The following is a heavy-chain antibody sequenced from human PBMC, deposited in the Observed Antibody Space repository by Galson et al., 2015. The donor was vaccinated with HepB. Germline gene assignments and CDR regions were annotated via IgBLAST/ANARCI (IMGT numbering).Heavy chain of an antibody. D-gene: IGHD3-22*01. Sequence: SETLSLTCTVSGGSISSSSYYWGWIRQPPGKGLEWIGSIYYSGSTYYNPSLKSRVTISVDTSKNQFSLKLTSVTAADTAVYYCGRYDGSNSGGLFDYWGQGTLVTVSS. J-gene: IGHJ4*02. CDR1: GGSISSSSYY. CDR2: IYYSGST. CDR3: GRYDGSNSGGLFDY. V-gene: IGHV4-39*01.